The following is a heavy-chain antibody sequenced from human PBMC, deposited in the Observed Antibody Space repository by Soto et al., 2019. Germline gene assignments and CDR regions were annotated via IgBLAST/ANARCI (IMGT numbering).Heavy chain of an antibody. J-gene: IGHJ4*02. V-gene: IGHV2-5*02. CDR1: GFSLSTSGVG. CDR3: AHRGYCSGGSCPFDY. CDR2: IFWDDDK. D-gene: IGHD2-15*01. Sequence: QMTLKESGPTLVKPTQTLTLTCTFSGFSLSTSGVGVGWIRQPPGKALEWLALIFWDDDKRYSPSLKSRLTVTKDTSKNQVVLTMTNMDPVDTATYYCAHRGYCSGGSCPFDYWGQGTLVTVSS.